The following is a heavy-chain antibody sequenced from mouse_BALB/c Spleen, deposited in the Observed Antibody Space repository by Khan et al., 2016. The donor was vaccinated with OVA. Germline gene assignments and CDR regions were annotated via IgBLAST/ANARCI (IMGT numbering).Heavy chain of an antibody. Sequence: EVELVESGGGLVQPGGSRKLSCAASGFTFSSFGMHWVRQAPEKGLEWVAYISFGSATIYYADTVMGRFNLSRDNPKNTRVLQMPRLRSEKTAINDYARSMITTWYFYVWGTGTTVTVSS. CDR2: ISFGSATI. CDR3: ARSMITTWYFYV. V-gene: IGHV5-17*02. D-gene: IGHD2-4*01. J-gene: IGHJ1*03. CDR1: GFTFSSFG.